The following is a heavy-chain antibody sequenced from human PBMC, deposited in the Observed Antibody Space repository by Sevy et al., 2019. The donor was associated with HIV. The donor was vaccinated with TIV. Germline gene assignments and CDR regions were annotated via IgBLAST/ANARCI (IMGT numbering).Heavy chain of an antibody. J-gene: IGHJ4*02. D-gene: IGHD3-22*01. Sequence: GGSLRLSCAASGFTFSNAWMSWVRQAPGKGLEWVGRIKSKTDGGTTDYAAPVKGRFTISRDDSKNTLYLQMNSLKTEETAVYYCTTDLLYYYDSSGYYPYFDYWGQGTLVTVSS. CDR1: GFTFSNAW. V-gene: IGHV3-15*01. CDR3: TTDLLYYYDSSGYYPYFDY. CDR2: IKSKTDGGTT.